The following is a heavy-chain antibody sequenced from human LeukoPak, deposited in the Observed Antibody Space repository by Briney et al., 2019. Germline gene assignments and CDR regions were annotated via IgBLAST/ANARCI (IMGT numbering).Heavy chain of an antibody. CDR1: GFTFSSYA. D-gene: IGHD6-19*01. CDR2: ISYDGSNK. Sequence: GRSLRLSCAASGFTFSSYAMHWVRQAPGKGLEWVAVISYDGSNKYYADSVKGRSTISRDNSKNTLYLQMNSLRAEDTAVYYCARSGIAVAGTFDYWGQGTLVTVSS. CDR3: ARSGIAVAGTFDY. J-gene: IGHJ4*02. V-gene: IGHV3-30*01.